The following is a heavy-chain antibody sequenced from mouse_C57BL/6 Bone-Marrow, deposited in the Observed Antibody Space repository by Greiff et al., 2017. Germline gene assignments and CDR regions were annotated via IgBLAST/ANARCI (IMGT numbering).Heavy chain of an antibody. V-gene: IGHV5-12*01. CDR1: GFTFSDYY. CDR2: ISNGGGST. D-gene: IGHD1-1*01. J-gene: IGHJ2*01. CDR3: ARQDYGSSFDY. Sequence: EVKLVESGGGLVQPGGSLKLSCAASGFTFSDYYMYWVRQTPEKRLEWVAYISNGGGSTYYPDTVQGRFTISRDNAKNPLYLQMSRLKSEDTAMYYCARQDYGSSFDYWGQGTTLTVSS.